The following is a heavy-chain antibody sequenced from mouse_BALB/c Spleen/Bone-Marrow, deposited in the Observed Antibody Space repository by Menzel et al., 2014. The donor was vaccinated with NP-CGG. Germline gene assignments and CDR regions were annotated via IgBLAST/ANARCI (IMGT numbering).Heavy chain of an antibody. D-gene: IGHD2-1*01. CDR1: GFSLTSYG. CDR2: IWAGGST. V-gene: IGHV2-9*02. Sequence: VKLVESGPGLVAPSQSLSITCTVSGFSLTSYGVHWVRQPPGKGLEWLGVIWAGGSTNYNSALMSRLSISKDSSKSQVFLKMNSLQTDDTAMYYCARDENYYGNYGTMDYWGQGTPVTVSS. CDR3: ARDENYYGNYGTMDY. J-gene: IGHJ4*01.